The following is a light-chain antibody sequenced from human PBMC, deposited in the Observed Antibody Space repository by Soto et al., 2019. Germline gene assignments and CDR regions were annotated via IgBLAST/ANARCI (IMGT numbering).Light chain of an antibody. Sequence: EIVLTQSPATLSVSPGERATLSCRASQSVDKNLAWYQQQPGQAPRLLVYAASTRDTGLTAKYSGSGSGTEFNLTIRSLQSEDFAVYYCQQYNDWPQTFGQGTKVEIK. V-gene: IGKV3-15*01. J-gene: IGKJ1*01. CDR1: QSVDKN. CDR3: QQYNDWPQT. CDR2: AAS.